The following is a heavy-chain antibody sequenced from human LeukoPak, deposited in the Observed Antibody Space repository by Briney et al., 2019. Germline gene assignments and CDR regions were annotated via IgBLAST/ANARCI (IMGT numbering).Heavy chain of an antibody. Sequence: GGSLRLSCVASGFTVTNAWMSLVRQAPGKGPERVGRIKSKSDGGTTDYDAPVKGRFIISREDSKNTLYLQMNSLRSEDTAVYYCTTQGFVGGSRTFFDYWGQGTLVTVSS. D-gene: IGHD3-16*01. CDR1: GFTVTNAW. V-gene: IGHV3-15*01. J-gene: IGHJ4*02. CDR2: IKSKSDGGTT. CDR3: TTQGFVGGSRTFFDY.